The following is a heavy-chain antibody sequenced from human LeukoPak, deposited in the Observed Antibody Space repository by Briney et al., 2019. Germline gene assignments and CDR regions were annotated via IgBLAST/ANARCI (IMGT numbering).Heavy chain of an antibody. CDR1: GYTFTDYY. CDR2: INPKRGVT. J-gene: IGHJ3*01. D-gene: IGHD4-17*01. Sequence: ASVKVSCKASGYTFTDYYIHWMRQAPGQGLEWMGWINPKRGVTTYAQKFQGRVTMTRDTSITTAYMELTRLRSDDTSIYYCARERNYGDYGNAFDVWGQGTKVTVSS. CDR3: ARERNYGDYGNAFDV. V-gene: IGHV1-2*02.